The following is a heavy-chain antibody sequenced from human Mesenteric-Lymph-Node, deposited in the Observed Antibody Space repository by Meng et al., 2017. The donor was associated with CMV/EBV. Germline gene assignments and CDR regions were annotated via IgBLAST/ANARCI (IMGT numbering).Heavy chain of an antibody. V-gene: IGHV3-23*01. D-gene: IGHD2-2*01. CDR3: AREGCSSTSCYAMDV. CDR1: GSTFSNYP. CDR2: ISSSGGST. J-gene: IGHJ6*02. Sequence: GGSLRLSCVASGSTFSNYPMSWVRQAPGRGLEWVSGISSSGGSTYDADSVKGRFSISRDNSRNTLYLQMNSLRAEDTAVYYCAREGCSSTSCYAMDVWGQGTTVTVSS.